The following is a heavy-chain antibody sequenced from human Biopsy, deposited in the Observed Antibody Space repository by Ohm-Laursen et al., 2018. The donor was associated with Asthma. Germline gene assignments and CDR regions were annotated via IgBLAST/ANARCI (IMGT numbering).Heavy chain of an antibody. CDR1: GYSLTDLS. CDR2: HDHEEGGT. CDR3: ASDFPKDYVRYNFQF. J-gene: IGHJ4*02. V-gene: IGHV1-24*01. D-gene: IGHD4-17*01. Sequence: ESSVKVSCKISGYSLTDLSMHWVRQAPGQGLEWMGGHDHEEGGTVNAWRFQGRVTMTEDTSTDTAYMELSSLSSDDTAVYYCASDFPKDYVRYNFQFWGQGTLVTASS.